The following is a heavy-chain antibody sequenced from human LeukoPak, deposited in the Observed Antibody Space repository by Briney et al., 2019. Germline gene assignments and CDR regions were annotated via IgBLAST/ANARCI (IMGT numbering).Heavy chain of an antibody. D-gene: IGHD2-2*01. CDR3: ARAMPDCSSTSCYSV. J-gene: IGHJ4*02. CDR2: INHSGST. Sequence: SETLSLTCAVYGGSFSVYYWSWIRQPPGKGLEWIGEINHSGSTNYNPSPKSRVTISVDTSKNQFSLKLSSVTAADTAVYYCARAMPDCSSTSCYSVWGQGTLVTVSP. CDR1: GGSFSVYY. V-gene: IGHV4-34*01.